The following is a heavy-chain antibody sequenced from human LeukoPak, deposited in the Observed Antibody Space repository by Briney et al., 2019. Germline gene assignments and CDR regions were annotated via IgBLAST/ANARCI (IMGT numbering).Heavy chain of an antibody. D-gene: IGHD5-18*01. V-gene: IGHV4-38-2*01. CDR2: IYHNGNT. CDR3: ARARYNYGDSDY. CDR1: GYSISSGYY. J-gene: IGHJ4*02. Sequence: SETLSLTCAVSGYSISSGYYWGWIRQPPGKGLEWIGTIYHNGNTYYNPSLNSRATISVDTSRNQFSLELSSVTAADTAVFYCARARYNYGDSDYWGQGTLVTASS.